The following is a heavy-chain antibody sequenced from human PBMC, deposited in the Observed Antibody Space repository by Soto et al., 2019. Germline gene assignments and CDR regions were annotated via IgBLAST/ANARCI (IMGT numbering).Heavy chain of an antibody. CDR1: GYTFASYD. J-gene: IGHJ5*01. CDR2: MNPNSGNT. Sequence: QVQLVQSGAEVKTPGASVKVSCKASGYTFASYDINWVRQAPGQGLEWMGWMNPNSGNTGYAQKFQGRLTMTGDTALSIAHMELSSLRNEDTAVNYCASSDGFNFNWLDSWGQGTLVTVSA. V-gene: IGHV1-8*01. CDR3: ASSDGFNFNWLDS. D-gene: IGHD2-21*01.